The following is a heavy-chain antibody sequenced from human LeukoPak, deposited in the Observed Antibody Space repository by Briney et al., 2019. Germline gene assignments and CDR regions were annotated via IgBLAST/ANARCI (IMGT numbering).Heavy chain of an antibody. CDR2: IYYSGST. CDR1: GGSLSSGDYY. CDR3: ARVEYSSSWYWLKFDY. J-gene: IGHJ4*02. D-gene: IGHD6-13*01. Sequence: SETLSLTCTVSGGSLSSGDYYWRWLRQPPGTGLEWIGYIYYSGSTYYNPSLKSRVTISVDTSKNQFSLKLSSVTAADTAVYYCARVEYSSSWYWLKFDYWGQGTLVTVSS. V-gene: IGHV4-30-4*01.